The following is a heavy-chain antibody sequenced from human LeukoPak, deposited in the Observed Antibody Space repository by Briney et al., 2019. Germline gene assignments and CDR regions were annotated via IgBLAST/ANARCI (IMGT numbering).Heavy chain of an antibody. CDR1: GFTLSSYS. CDR2: ISSSSSYI. V-gene: IGHV3-21*01. J-gene: IGHJ6*02. CDR3: ARVIAAAEDYYYYGMDV. Sequence: GGSLRLSCAASGFTLSSYSMNWVRQAPGKGLEWVSSISSSSSYIYYADSVKGRFTISRDNAKNSLYLQMNSLRAEDTAVYYCARVIAAAEDYYYYGMDVWGPGTTVTVYS. D-gene: IGHD6-13*01.